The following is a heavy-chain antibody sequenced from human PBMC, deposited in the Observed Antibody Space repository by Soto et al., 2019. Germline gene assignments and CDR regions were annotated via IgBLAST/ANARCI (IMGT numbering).Heavy chain of an antibody. D-gene: IGHD2-15*01. V-gene: IGHV4-59*01. Sequence: SETLSLSCTVSGASISNYYWSWIRQPPGKGREWVGYFYDSGTTKYNPSFKSRVTISIDTSKNQISLKMNSVTAADTAVYYCARVGSGGYSNNWFDPWGQGTLVTVS. CDR2: FYDSGTT. CDR3: ARVGSGGYSNNWFDP. CDR1: GASISNYY. J-gene: IGHJ5*02.